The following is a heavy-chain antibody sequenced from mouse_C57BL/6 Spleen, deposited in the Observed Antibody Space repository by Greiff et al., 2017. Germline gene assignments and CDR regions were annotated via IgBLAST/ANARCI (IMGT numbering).Heavy chain of an antibody. Sequence: QVQLKQPGAELVKPGASVKMSCKASGYTFTSYWITWVKQRPGQGLEWIGDIYPGSGSTNYNEKFKSKATLTVDTSSSTAYMQLSSLTSEDSAVYYCARSAYGSRNYAMDYWGQGTSVTVSS. V-gene: IGHV1-55*01. CDR1: GYTFTSYW. CDR3: ARSAYGSRNYAMDY. CDR2: IYPGSGST. J-gene: IGHJ4*01. D-gene: IGHD1-1*01.